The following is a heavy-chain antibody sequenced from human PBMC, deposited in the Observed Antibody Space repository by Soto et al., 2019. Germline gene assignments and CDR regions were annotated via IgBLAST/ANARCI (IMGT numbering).Heavy chain of an antibody. Sequence: GGSVRVSRAPSPFTFSTYDMSWVRQAPGKGLEWVSAISGIGGSTYSADSVKGRLTISRDNSKNTLYLQMNSRRADDTAVYYCAKDTEAAAAIPFDNWGQGTLVTVSS. V-gene: IGHV3-23*01. CDR3: AKDTEAAAAIPFDN. CDR2: ISGIGGST. D-gene: IGHD2-2*02. CDR1: PFTFSTYD. J-gene: IGHJ4*02.